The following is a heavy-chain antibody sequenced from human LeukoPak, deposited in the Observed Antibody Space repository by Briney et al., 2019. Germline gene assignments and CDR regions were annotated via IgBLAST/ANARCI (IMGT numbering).Heavy chain of an antibody. CDR3: AKDEAYYDFWSSGRYYYYMDV. J-gene: IGHJ6*03. CDR1: GFTVSSNY. D-gene: IGHD3-3*01. Sequence: PGGSLRLSCAASGFTVSSNYMSWVRQAPGKGLEWVSVIYSGGSTYYADSVKGRFTISRDNSKNMLYLQMNSLRVEDTAVYYCAKDEAYYDFWSSGRYYYYMDVWGEGTTVTVSS. V-gene: IGHV3-66*01. CDR2: IYSGGST.